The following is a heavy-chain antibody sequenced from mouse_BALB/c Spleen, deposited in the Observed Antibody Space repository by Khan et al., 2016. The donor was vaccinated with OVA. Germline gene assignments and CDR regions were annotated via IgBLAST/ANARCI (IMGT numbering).Heavy chain of an antibody. CDR2: ISPNNDGS. J-gene: IGHJ3*01. CDR1: GYTFTSYV. CDR3: VRSLFYYGSAYEGFAY. V-gene: IGHV1S136*01. Sequence: EVQLQQSGPELVKPGASVKMSCKASGYTFTSYVMHWVKQKPGQGLEWIGYISPNNDGSKYNEKFRGKATLTSDKSSSTAYTELSSLTSEDCAVYYCVRSLFYYGSAYEGFAYGGQGTLVTVSA. D-gene: IGHD1-1*01.